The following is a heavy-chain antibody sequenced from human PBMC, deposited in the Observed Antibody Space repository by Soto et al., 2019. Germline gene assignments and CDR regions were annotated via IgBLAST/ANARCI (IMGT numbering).Heavy chain of an antibody. Sequence: QVQLVQSGAEVKTPGSSVKVSCKASGGTFSSYAISWVRQAPGQGLEWMGGIIPIFGTANYAQKFQGRVTITADESTSTAYMELSSLRSEDTAVYYCERSGNLGELRGTYYFDYWGQGTLVTVSS. CDR1: GGTFSSYA. V-gene: IGHV1-69*01. CDR3: ERSGNLGELRGTYYFDY. J-gene: IGHJ4*02. CDR2: IIPIFGTA. D-gene: IGHD3-16*01.